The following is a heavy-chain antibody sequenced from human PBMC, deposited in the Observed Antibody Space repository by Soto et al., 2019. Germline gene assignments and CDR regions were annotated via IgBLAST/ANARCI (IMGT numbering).Heavy chain of an antibody. CDR2: ISWNSGSI. V-gene: IGHV3-9*01. CDR1: GFTFDDYA. CDR3: AKGGYYDILTGFVGFDY. D-gene: IGHD3-9*01. J-gene: IGHJ4*02. Sequence: EVQLVESGGGLVQPGRSLRLSCAASGFTFDDYAMHWVRQAPGKSLEWVSGISWNSGSIGYADSVKGRFTISRDNAKNSLYLQMNSLRAEDTALYYCAKGGYYDILTGFVGFDYWGQGTLVTVSS.